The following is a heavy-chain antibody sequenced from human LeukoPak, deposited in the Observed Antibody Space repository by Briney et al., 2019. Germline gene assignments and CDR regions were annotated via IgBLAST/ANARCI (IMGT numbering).Heavy chain of an antibody. D-gene: IGHD2-15*01. CDR3: ARLRLPLRRWFGP. V-gene: IGHV4-34*01. J-gene: IGHJ5*02. Sequence: SETLSLTCAVYGGSFSGYYWSWIRQPPGKGLEWIGEINHSGTTNYNPSLKSRVTISVDTPKNQFSLKLSSVTAADTAVYYRARLRLPLRRWFGPWGQGTLVTVSS. CDR2: INHSGTT. CDR1: GGSFSGYY.